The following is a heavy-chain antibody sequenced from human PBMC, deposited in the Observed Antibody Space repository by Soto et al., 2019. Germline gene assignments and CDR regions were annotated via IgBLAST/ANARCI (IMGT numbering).Heavy chain of an antibody. J-gene: IGHJ5*02. Sequence: GVSLRLSWSAPGFSFKDYYMTWMRQTPEKGLEWISTITSSGGNAYYAASVKGRVTISRDNAHNSLYLQMSGLRAEDTALYYWARDTYTNYVNHFDLWGQGSMFTVSS. CDR1: GFSFKDYY. D-gene: IGHD3-16*01. V-gene: IGHV3-11*01. CDR3: ARDTYTNYVNHFDL. CDR2: ITSSGGNA.